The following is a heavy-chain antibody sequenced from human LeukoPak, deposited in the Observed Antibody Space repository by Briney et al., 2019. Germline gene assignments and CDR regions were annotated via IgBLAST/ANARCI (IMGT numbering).Heavy chain of an antibody. CDR2: IKQDGSEK. D-gene: IGHD2-15*01. Sequence: GGSLRLSCAASGFXFSSYWMSWVRQAPGKGLEWVANIKQDGSEKYYVDSVKGRFTISRDNAKNSLYLQMNSLRAEDTAVYYCARGSGGAFDCWGQGSLVTVSS. CDR1: GFXFSSYW. J-gene: IGHJ4*02. CDR3: ARGSGGAFDC. V-gene: IGHV3-7*05.